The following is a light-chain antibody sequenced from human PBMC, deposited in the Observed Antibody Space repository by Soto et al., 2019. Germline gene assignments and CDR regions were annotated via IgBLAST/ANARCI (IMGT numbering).Light chain of an antibody. J-gene: IGKJ4*01. Sequence: IMMTQSPATLSVSPGERATLSCRASQSVSSNLAWYQHKRGQAPRLLIYDGSTRATGIPARFSGSGSGTEFTLTINSLQSEDSAVYFCQQYKEWPPEITFGGGTKVEIK. CDR3: QQYKEWPPEIT. CDR2: DGS. V-gene: IGKV3-15*01. CDR1: QSVSSN.